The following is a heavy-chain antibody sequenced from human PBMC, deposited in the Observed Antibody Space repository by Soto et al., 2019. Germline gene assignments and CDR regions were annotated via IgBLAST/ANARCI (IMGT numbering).Heavy chain of an antibody. CDR2: IYSGGST. CDR1: GFPVRSNY. D-gene: IGHD3-9*01. CDR3: ARTSTYYDILTGYFKGDAFDI. V-gene: IGHV3-53*01. J-gene: IGHJ3*02. Sequence: PGGSLRLSCTASGFPVRSNYMSWVRQAPGKGLEWVSVIYSGGSTYYADSVKGRFTISRDNSKNTLYLQMNSLRAEDTAVYYCARTSTYYDILTGYFKGDAFDIWGQGTMVTVSS.